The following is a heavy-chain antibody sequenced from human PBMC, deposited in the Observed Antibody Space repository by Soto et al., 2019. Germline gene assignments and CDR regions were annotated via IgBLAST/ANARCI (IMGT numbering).Heavy chain of an antibody. J-gene: IGHJ6*03. D-gene: IGHD3-3*01. CDR1: GGCISSYY. CDR3: ARHSIRFLEWYYTGGYYYMDV. V-gene: IGHV4-59*08. CDR2: IYYSGST. Sequence: SETLSLTCTVYGGCISSYYWSWIRQPPGKGLEWIGYIYYSGSTNYNPSLKSRVTISVDTSKNQFSLKLSSVTAADTAVYYCARHSIRFLEWYYTGGYYYMDVWGKGTTVTVSS.